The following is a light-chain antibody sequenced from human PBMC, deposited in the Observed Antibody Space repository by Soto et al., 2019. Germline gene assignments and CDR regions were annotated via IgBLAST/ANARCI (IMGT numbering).Light chain of an antibody. CDR3: AAEDDMRSGWV. V-gene: IGLV1-44*01. Sequence: QSVLTQPPSASGTPGQRVTISCSESRSNIGSNTVYWYHHLPRTAAQKLIHTNNNRPSGAADLCSGSTSGTSASLAISGLQEDEEAYYYWAAEDDMRSGWVFGGGTKLTVL. CDR2: TNN. CDR1: RSNIGSNT. J-gene: IGLJ3*02.